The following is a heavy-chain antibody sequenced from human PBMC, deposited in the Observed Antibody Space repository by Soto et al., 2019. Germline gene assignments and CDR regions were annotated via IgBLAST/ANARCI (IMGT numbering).Heavy chain of an antibody. V-gene: IGHV1-69*01. D-gene: IGHD1-26*01. Sequence: QVQLVQSGAEVKTPGSSVKVSCKASGGTFSSYSINWVRQAPGPGLEWMGEIIPIVGTANYAQRFQGRITIPEDESTKTGYRELSSLRYDDTAVFYCARDGGRHSGGIEYWGQGTQVTVSS. CDR2: IIPIVGTA. CDR1: GGTFSSYS. CDR3: ARDGGRHSGGIEY. J-gene: IGHJ4*02.